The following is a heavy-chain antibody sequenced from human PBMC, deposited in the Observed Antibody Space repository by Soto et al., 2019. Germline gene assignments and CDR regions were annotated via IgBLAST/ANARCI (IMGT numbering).Heavy chain of an antibody. D-gene: IGHD2-15*01. CDR2: ISAYNGNT. CDR3: ASSVHCSGGSCYQN. CDR1: GYTFTSYG. J-gene: IGHJ4*02. Sequence: ASVKVSCKASGYTFTSYGISWVRQAPGQGLEWMGWISAYNGNTNYAQKLQGRVTMTTDTSTSTAYMELRSLRSEDTAVYYCASSVHCSGGSCYQNWGQGTLVTVSS. V-gene: IGHV1-18*01.